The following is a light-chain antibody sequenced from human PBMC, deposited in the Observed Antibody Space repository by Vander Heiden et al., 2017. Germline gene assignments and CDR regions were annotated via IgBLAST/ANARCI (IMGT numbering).Light chain of an antibody. CDR2: EIS. CDR1: QSLVHSVGNTY. J-gene: IGKJ1*01. Sequence: DAVMTQTPLSSPVTLGQPASLSCRSSQSLVHSVGNTYLSWLQQRPGQPPRLLIYEISNRASGVPDRFSGSGAGTDFTLKISRVEAEDVGVYYCMQATQFPRTFGQGTKVEIK. CDR3: MQATQFPRT. V-gene: IGKV2-24*01.